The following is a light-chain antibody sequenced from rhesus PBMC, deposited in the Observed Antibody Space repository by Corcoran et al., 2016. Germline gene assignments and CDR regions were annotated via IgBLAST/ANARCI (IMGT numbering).Light chain of an antibody. CDR3: LQHSNWPYS. CDR2: GAS. Sequence: EIVMTQSPATLSLSPGERATLSCRASQSVSSSLAWYQQKPGQAPGLLIFGASSRATAIPDRFSGSGSGTDFTLTISSLEPEDVAVYYCLQHSNWPYSFGQGTKVGIK. J-gene: IGKJ2*01. CDR1: QSVSSS. V-gene: IGKV3-24*01.